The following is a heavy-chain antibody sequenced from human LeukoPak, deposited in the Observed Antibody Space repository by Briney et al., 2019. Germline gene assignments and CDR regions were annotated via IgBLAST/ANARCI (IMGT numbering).Heavy chain of an antibody. CDR1: GYIFTSFA. J-gene: IGHJ6*03. V-gene: IGHV1-18*01. D-gene: IGHD3-9*01. CDR3: ARDSQGETIILRPYYMDV. CDR2: ISAYNGNI. Sequence: GASVKVSCKASGYIFTSFAISWVRQAPGQGLEWMGWISAYNGNINYAQKFQDRVTMTTDTSTSTVYMELSSLRSEDTAVYYCARDSQGETIILRPYYMDVWGKGTTVTVSS.